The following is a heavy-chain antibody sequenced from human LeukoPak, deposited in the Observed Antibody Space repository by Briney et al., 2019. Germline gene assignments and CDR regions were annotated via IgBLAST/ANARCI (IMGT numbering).Heavy chain of an antibody. CDR1: VFTFSSYA. V-gene: IGHV3-23*01. Sequence: GGSLRLSCAASVFTFSSYAMSWVRQAPGKGLEWVSGIRGSGGSTYYADSVKGRFTISRDNSKNTLYLQMNSLRDEDTAVYYCAKVGGITIYRFGPDYWGQGTLVTVSS. CDR3: AKVGGITIYRFGPDY. J-gene: IGHJ4*02. D-gene: IGHD3-9*01. CDR2: IRGSGGST.